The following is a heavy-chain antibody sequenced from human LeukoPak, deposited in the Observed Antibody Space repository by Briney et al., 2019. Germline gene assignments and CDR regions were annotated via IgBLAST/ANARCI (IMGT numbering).Heavy chain of an antibody. V-gene: IGHV1-2*02. D-gene: IGHD2/OR15-2a*01. J-gene: IGHJ4*02. Sequence: ASVKVSCKASGYTFTGCYMHWVRQAPGQGLEWMGWINPNSGGTNYAQKFQGRVTMTRDTSISTAYMELSRLRSDDTAVYYCARDSPEYGYYFDYWGQGTLVTVSS. CDR1: GYTFTGCY. CDR3: ARDSPEYGYYFDY. CDR2: INPNSGGT.